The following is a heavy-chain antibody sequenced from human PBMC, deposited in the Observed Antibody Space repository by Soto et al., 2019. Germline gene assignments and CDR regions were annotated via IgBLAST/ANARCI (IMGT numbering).Heavy chain of an antibody. CDR1: GFTFSTYG. J-gene: IGHJ3*01. CDR2: IAYDGSNK. Sequence: QVQLVESGGGVVQPGRSLRLSCAASGFTFSTYGMHWVRQAPGKGLEWVALIAYDGSNKYYADSVKGRFTISRDNSKNTLYLQMNSLRAEDTAVYYCAKGAYDYGTSSLAFYFWGQGTMATVSS. D-gene: IGHD6-6*01. CDR3: AKGAYDYGTSSLAFYF. V-gene: IGHV3-30*18.